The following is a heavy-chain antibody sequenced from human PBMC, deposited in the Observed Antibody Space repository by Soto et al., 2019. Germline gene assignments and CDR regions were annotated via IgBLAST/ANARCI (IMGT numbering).Heavy chain of an antibody. CDR3: TIEGGYEYYYYYMDV. Sequence: PGGSLRLSCAASGFTFSNAWMSWVRQAPGKGLEWVGRIKSKTDGGTTDYAAPVKGRFTISRDDSKNTLYLQMNSLKTEDTAVYYCTIEGGYEYYYYYMDVWGKGTTVTFSS. V-gene: IGHV3-15*01. D-gene: IGHD5-12*01. CDR2: IKSKTDGGTT. CDR1: GFTFSNAW. J-gene: IGHJ6*03.